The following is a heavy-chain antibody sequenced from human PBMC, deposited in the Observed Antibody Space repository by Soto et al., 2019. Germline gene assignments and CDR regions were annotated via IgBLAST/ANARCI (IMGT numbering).Heavy chain of an antibody. Sequence: ASVKVSCKASGYTFTSYGISWVRQAPGQGLEWMGWISAYNGNTNYAQKLQGRVTMTTDTSTSTAYMELRSLRSDDTAVYYCARDFNSIRVYYYDSSGYYQDDAFDIWG. CDR3: ARDFNSIRVYYYDSSGYYQDDAFDI. CDR1: GYTFTSYG. D-gene: IGHD3-22*01. V-gene: IGHV1-18*01. J-gene: IGHJ3*02. CDR2: ISAYNGNT.